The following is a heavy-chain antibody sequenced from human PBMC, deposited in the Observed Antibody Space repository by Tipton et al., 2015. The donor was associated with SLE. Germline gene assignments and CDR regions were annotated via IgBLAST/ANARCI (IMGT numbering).Heavy chain of an antibody. J-gene: IGHJ4*02. V-gene: IGHV3-23*01. D-gene: IGHD3-10*01. Sequence: GSLRLSCAASGFTFSSYAMSWVRQAPGKGLEWVSGISGSGGSTYCADSVKGRFTISRDNSKNTLYLQMNSLRAEDTAVYYCATDPGRSGPDYWGQGVVVAVSS. CDR1: GFTFSSYA. CDR2: ISGSGGST. CDR3: ATDPGRSGPDY.